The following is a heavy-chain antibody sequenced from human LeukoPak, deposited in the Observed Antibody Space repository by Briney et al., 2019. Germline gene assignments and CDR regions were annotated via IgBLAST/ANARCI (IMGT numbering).Heavy chain of an antibody. D-gene: IGHD3-22*01. CDR3: ARRRYYDATGYLD. V-gene: IGHV4-34*01. J-gene: IGHJ1*01. CDR1: GGSFSGYY. Sequence: SETLSLTCAVYGGSFSGYYWSWIRQPPGKGLEWIGEINHSGSTNYNPSLKSRVTISVDTSKNQFSLKLSFVTAADTAVYYCARRRYYDATGYLDWGQGTLITVSS. CDR2: INHSGST.